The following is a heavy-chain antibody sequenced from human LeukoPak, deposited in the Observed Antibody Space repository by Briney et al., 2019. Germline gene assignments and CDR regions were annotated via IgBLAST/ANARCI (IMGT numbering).Heavy chain of an antibody. V-gene: IGHV4-59*01. D-gene: IGHD3-3*01. CDR2: IYYSGST. Sequence: SETLSLTCTVSGGSISSCYWSWIRQPPGKGLEWIGYIYYSGSTNYNPSLKSRVTISVDTSKNQFSLKLSSVTAADTAVYYCARVDYDFWSGSTNGMDVWGQGTTVTVSS. CDR3: ARVDYDFWSGSTNGMDV. CDR1: GGSISSCY. J-gene: IGHJ6*02.